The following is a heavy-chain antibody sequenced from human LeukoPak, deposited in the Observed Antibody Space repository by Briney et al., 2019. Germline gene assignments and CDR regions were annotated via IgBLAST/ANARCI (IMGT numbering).Heavy chain of an antibody. CDR3: AAVVIRNAFDI. Sequence: GGSLRLSCAASGVTFSSYGMHWVRQAPGKGLEWVAVISYDGSNKYYADSVKGRFTISRDNSKNTLYLQMNSLRAEDTAVYYCAAVVIRNAFDIWGQGTMVTVSS. CDR1: GVTFSSYG. V-gene: IGHV3-30*03. CDR2: ISYDGSNK. D-gene: IGHD3-22*01. J-gene: IGHJ3*02.